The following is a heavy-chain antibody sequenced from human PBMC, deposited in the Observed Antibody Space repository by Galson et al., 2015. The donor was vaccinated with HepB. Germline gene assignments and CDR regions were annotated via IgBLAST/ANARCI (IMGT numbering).Heavy chain of an antibody. Sequence: QVQLQESGPGLVKPSETLSLTCAVSGASISNYYWSWIRQPAGKGLEWIGQIYTSENTNYNPSLQSRVTMSVDTSKNQFSLKLRSVTAADTAVYYCARIRWELFTFDIWGQGTMVTVSS. CDR3: ARIRWELFTFDI. J-gene: IGHJ3*02. V-gene: IGHV4-4*07. D-gene: IGHD4-23*01. CDR1: GASISNYY. CDR2: IYTSENT.